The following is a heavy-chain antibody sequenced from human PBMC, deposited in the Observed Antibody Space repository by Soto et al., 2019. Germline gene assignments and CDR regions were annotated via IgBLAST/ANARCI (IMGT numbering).Heavy chain of an antibody. J-gene: IGHJ6*02. CDR3: APLSVSLSGPYGIHV. V-gene: IGHV4-34*01. CDR2: INHSGST. D-gene: IGHD2-15*01. CDR1: GGSFSGYY. Sequence: SETLSLTCAVYGGSFSGYYWSWIRQPPGKGLEWIGEINHSGSTNYNPSLKSRVTISVDTSKDQFSLKLSSVTAADTAVYYCAPLSVSLSGPYGIHVWGQGTTVTVSS.